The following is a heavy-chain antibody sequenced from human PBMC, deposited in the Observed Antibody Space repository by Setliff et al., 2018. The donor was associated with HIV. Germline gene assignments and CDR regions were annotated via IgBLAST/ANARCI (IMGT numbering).Heavy chain of an antibody. CDR1: GGSISSSNYY. Sequence: SSETLSLTCTVAGGSISSSNYYWGWIRQPPGEGLEWIGSIFYSGSTYYNPSLKSRATISVDKSKKQFSLKVTSVTAADTAVYYCARDPRPSNYRLLWYFDFWGQGTLVTVSS. D-gene: IGHD2-2*01. CDR2: IFYSGST. CDR3: ARDPRPSNYRLLWYFDF. V-gene: IGHV4-39*07. J-gene: IGHJ4*02.